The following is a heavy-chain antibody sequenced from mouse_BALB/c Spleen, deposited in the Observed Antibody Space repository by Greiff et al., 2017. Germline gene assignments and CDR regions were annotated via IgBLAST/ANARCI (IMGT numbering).Heavy chain of an antibody. CDR1: GFTFSSYG. CDR3: ARRTMIPFDY. D-gene: IGHD2-4*01. V-gene: IGHV5-6-3*01. J-gene: IGHJ2*01. Sequence: DVQLVESGGGLVQPGGSLKLSCAASGFTFSSYGMSWVRQTPDKRLELVATINSNGGSTYYPDSVKGRFTISRDNAKNTLYLQMSSLKSEDTAMYYCARRTMIPFDYWGQGTTLTVSS. CDR2: INSNGGST.